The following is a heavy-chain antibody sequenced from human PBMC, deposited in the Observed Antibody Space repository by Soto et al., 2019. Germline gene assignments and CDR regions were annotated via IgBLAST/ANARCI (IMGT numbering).Heavy chain of an antibody. CDR1: GGSISSSSYY. D-gene: IGHD3-9*01. J-gene: IGHJ4*02. CDR3: ARLEGLATISYYFDF. Sequence: QLQLQESGPGLVKPSEALSLTCSVSGGSISSSSYYWGWIRQPPGKGLEWIGSIYYSGSTYYNPSLKSRVTISIDKSKNQFSLKLSSLTAADTAVYYCARLEGLATISYYFDFWGQGTLGTVSS. V-gene: IGHV4-39*01. CDR2: IYYSGST.